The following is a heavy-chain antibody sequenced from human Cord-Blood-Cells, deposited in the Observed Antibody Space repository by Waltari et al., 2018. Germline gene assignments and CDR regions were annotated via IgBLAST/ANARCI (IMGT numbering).Heavy chain of an antibody. Sequence: QVQLQQWGAGLLKPSETLSLTCAVYGGSFSGYYWSWIRQPPGKGLEWIGEINHSGSTNYNPSLKSRGTISVDASKNQFSLKLSSVTAADTAVYYCARHGGPLGYFDYWGQGTLVTVSS. J-gene: IGHJ4*02. V-gene: IGHV4-34*01. D-gene: IGHD3-16*01. CDR2: INHSGST. CDR3: ARHGGPLGYFDY. CDR1: GGSFSGYY.